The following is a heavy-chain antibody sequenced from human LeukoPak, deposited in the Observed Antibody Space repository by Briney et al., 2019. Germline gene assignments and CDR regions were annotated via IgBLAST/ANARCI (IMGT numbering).Heavy chain of an antibody. J-gene: IGHJ6*03. Sequence: SVKVSCKASGGTFSSYAISWVRQAPGQGLECMVGIIPIFGTANYAKKVQGRVTITADESTSTAYMALSSLRSEDTAVYYCALGGVDTAMGTHYYYYMDVWGKGTTVTISS. CDR1: GGTFSSYA. V-gene: IGHV1-69*13. D-gene: IGHD5-18*01. CDR3: ALGGVDTAMGTHYYYYMDV. CDR2: IIPIFGTA.